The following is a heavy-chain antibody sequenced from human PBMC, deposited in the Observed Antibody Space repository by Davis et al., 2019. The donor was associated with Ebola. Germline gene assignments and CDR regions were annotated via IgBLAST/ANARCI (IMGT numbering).Heavy chain of an antibody. D-gene: IGHD3-16*01. Sequence: GGSLRLSCTDSVITFSSYAMTWVRQAPGKGLEWVSAISDSGGTTFYADSVKGRFTISRDNSKNTLYLQMNSLRAEDTAVYYCAIWEDRYGDFISYWGQGTLVTVSS. CDR2: ISDSGGTT. J-gene: IGHJ4*02. CDR3: AIWEDRYGDFISY. CDR1: VITFSSYA. V-gene: IGHV3-23*01.